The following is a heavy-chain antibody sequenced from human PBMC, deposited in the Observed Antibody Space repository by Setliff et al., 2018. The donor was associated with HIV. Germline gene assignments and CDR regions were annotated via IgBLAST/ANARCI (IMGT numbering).Heavy chain of an antibody. Sequence: KASETLSLTCNVYGGSFSGDSWNWIRQPPGKGLEWIGEINHSGGTKYNPSLKSRVTISVDMSKNRFSLSLASVTAADTAIYFCARKGWNAYEAFDYWGQGSLVTVSS. CDR1: GGSFSGDS. CDR3: ARKGWNAYEAFDY. J-gene: IGHJ4*02. CDR2: INHSGGT. V-gene: IGHV4-34*01. D-gene: IGHD1-1*01.